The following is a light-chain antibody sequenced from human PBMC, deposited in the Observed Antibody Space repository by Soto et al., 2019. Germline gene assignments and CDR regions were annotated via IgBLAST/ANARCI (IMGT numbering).Light chain of an antibody. Sequence: DIQRTQSPRFLSASVVYRVTITCRASQNIRTYLTWYQQKPGKGPTVLIYAASTLQRGVPSRFSGSTTGTDFTLTITGLQPEDSATYYCQQTLSVPRTFGLGTKVDIK. CDR3: QQTLSVPRT. CDR1: QNIRTY. J-gene: IGKJ1*01. CDR2: AAS. V-gene: IGKV1-39*01.